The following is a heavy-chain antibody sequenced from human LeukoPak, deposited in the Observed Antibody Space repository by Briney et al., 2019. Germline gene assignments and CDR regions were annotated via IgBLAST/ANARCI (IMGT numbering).Heavy chain of an antibody. CDR3: ARATTPALVVAGNY. V-gene: IGHV3-74*01. CDR2: IHSDGSTT. J-gene: IGHJ4*02. Sequence: PGGSLRLSCVASGFTFSNYWMHWVRQAPGKGLVWVSRIHSDGSTTIYADSVKGRFTISRDNAKNTLNLQMNSLRAEDTAVYYCARATTPALVVAGNYWSQGTLVTVSS. D-gene: IGHD6-19*01. CDR1: GFTFSNYW.